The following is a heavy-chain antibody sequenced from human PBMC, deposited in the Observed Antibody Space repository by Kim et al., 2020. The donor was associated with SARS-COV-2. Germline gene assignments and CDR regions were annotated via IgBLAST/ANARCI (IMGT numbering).Heavy chain of an antibody. CDR3: ARDSSSWYNWFDP. CDR2: IRAYNGNT. J-gene: IGHJ5*02. CDR1: GYTFTSYG. D-gene: IGHD6-13*01. Sequence: ASVKVSCKASGYTFTSYGISWVRQAPGQGLEWMGGIRAYNGNTNYAQKLQGRVTMTTDTSTSTAYMELRSLRSDDTAVYYCARDSSSWYNWFDPWGQGTLVTVSS. V-gene: IGHV1-18*04.